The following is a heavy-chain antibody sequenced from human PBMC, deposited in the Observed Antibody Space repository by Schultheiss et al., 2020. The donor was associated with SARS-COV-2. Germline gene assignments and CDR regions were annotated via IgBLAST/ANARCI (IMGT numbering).Heavy chain of an antibody. Sequence: GGSLRLSCAVSGFTVSSNSMSWVRQAPGKGLEWVSVIYSGGSTYYADSVKGRFTISRDNSKNTLYLQMNSLRAEDTAVYYCARVRSGTDAFDIWGQGTMVTVSS. CDR2: IYSGGST. CDR1: GFTVSSNS. D-gene: IGHD3-10*01. V-gene: IGHV3-53*01. J-gene: IGHJ3*02. CDR3: ARVRSGTDAFDI.